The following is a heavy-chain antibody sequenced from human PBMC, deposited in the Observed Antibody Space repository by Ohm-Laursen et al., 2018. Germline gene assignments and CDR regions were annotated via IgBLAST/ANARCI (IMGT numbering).Heavy chain of an antibody. J-gene: IGHJ6*02. CDR3: ARYTAPKYYYGMDV. CDR1: GGSISSYY. CDR2: IYYSGST. Sequence: SDTLSLTCTVSGGSISSYYWSWIWQPPGKGLEWIGYIYYSGSTNYNPSLKSRVTISVDTSKNQFSLKLNSVTAADTAVYYCARYTAPKYYYGMDVWGQGTTVTVSS. D-gene: IGHD1-1*01. V-gene: IGHV4-59*07.